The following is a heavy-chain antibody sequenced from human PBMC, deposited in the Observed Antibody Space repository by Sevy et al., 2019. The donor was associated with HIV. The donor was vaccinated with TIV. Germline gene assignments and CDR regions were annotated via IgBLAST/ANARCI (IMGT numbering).Heavy chain of an antibody. CDR2: INQAGSEM. Sequence: GGSLRLSCAASPFSFGTYWMSWFRQAPGKGLEWVGNINQAGSEMFYVGSVKGRFTISRDNVKDLLYLQMNSLRAEDTAVYYCAKREYSYVEREFDYWGQGTLVTVSS. J-gene: IGHJ4*02. D-gene: IGHD5-18*01. CDR1: PFSFGTYW. V-gene: IGHV3-7*03. CDR3: AKREYSYVEREFDY.